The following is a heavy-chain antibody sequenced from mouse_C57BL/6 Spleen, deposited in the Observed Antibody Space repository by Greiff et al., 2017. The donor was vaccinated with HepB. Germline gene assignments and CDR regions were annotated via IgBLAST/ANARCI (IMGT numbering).Heavy chain of an antibody. D-gene: IGHD2-3*01. V-gene: IGHV5-17*01. CDR1: GFTFSDYG. CDR2: ISSGSSTI. J-gene: IGHJ4*01. Sequence: DVHLVESGGGLVKPGGSLKLSCAASGFTFSDYGMHWVRQAPEKGLEWVAYISSGSSTIYYADTVKGRFTISRDNAKNTLFLQMTSLRSEDTAMYYCARWDGYPYYAMDYWGQGTSVTVSS. CDR3: ARWDGYPYYAMDY.